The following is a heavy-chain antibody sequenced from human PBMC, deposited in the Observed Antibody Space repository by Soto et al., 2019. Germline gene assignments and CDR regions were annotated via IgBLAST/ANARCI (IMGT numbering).Heavy chain of an antibody. CDR1: GGSISGYY. Sequence: SETLSLTCTVSGGSISGYYWSWIRQPPGKGLEWIGYIFYSGSTKYNLSLRSRVTISLDASNNQFSLKLSSVTAADTAMYYCARGEYDSSIGGYFDSWGQGTLVTVSS. J-gene: IGHJ4*02. V-gene: IGHV4-59*01. CDR3: ARGEYDSSIGGYFDS. CDR2: IFYSGST. D-gene: IGHD3-22*01.